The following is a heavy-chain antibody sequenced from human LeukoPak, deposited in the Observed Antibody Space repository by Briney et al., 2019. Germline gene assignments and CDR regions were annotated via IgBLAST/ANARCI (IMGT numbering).Heavy chain of an antibody. CDR2: ISWDGGST. J-gene: IGHJ4*02. V-gene: IGHV3-43D*03. D-gene: IGHD6-19*01. CDR3: AKDRTSSGWYFSIDY. Sequence: GGSLRLSCAASGFTFDDYAMHWVRQAPGKGLEWVSLISWDGGSTYYADSVKGRFTISRDNSKNSLYLQMNSLRAEDTALYYCAKDRTSSGWYFSIDYWGQGTLVTVSS. CDR1: GFTFDDYA.